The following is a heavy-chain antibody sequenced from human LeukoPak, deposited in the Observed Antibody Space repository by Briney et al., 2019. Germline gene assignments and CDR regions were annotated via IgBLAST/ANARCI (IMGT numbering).Heavy chain of an antibody. D-gene: IGHD3-9*01. CDR3: ARDWELRYFYWFLDY. CDR1: GFTFSSYG. CDR2: IWYDGSNK. V-gene: IGHV3-33*01. Sequence: PGGSLRLSCAASGFTFSSYGMHWVRQAPGKGLEWVAGIWYDGSNKYYADSVKGRFTISRDNSKNTLYLQMNSLRAEDTAVYYCARDWELRYFYWFLDYWGQGTLVTVSS. J-gene: IGHJ4*02.